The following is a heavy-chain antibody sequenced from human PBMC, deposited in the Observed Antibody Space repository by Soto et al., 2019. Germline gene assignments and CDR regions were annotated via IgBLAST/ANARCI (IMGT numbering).Heavy chain of an antibody. CDR1: GFTFSSYG. V-gene: IGHV3-30*18. Sequence: QVQLVESGGGVVQPGRSLRLSCAASGFTFSSYGMHWVRQAPGKGLEWVAVISYYGSNKYYADSVKGRFTISRDNSKNTLYLQMNSLRAEDTAVYYCAKGTRGSMDVWGQGTTVTVSS. CDR2: ISYYGSNK. J-gene: IGHJ6*02. CDR3: AKGTRGSMDV.